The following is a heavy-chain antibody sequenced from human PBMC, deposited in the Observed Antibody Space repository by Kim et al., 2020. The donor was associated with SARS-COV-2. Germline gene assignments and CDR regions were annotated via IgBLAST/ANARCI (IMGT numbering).Heavy chain of an antibody. CDR3: ARAFSTVKWYYYYYMDV. J-gene: IGHJ6*03. D-gene: IGHD4-4*01. CDR2: ISAYNGNT. CDR1: GYTFTSYG. V-gene: IGHV1-18*01. Sequence: ASVKVSCKASGYTFTSYGISWVRQAPGQGLEWMGWISAYNGNTNYAQKLQGRVTMTTDTSTSTAYMELRSLRSDDTAVYYCARAFSTVKWYYYYYMDVWGKGTTVTVSS.